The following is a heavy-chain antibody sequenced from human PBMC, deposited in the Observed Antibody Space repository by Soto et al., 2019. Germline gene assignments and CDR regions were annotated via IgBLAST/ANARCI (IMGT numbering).Heavy chain of an antibody. J-gene: IGHJ5*02. CDR1: GGTFSSYT. Sequence: GASVKVSCKASGGTFSSYTISWVRQAPGQGLEWMGRIIPILGIANYAQKFQGRVTITADKSTSTAYMELSSLRSEDTAVYYCARARIVVVPAAIGEDWFDPWGQGTLVTVSS. CDR3: ARARIVVVPAAIGEDWFDP. CDR2: IIPILGIA. V-gene: IGHV1-69*02. D-gene: IGHD2-2*01.